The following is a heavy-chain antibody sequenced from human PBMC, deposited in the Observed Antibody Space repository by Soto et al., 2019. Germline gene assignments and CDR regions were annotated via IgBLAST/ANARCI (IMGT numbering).Heavy chain of an antibody. Sequence: GGSLRLSCAASGFPFSSYAMSWVRQAPGKGLEWVSAISVSGGSTYYADSVKGRFTISRDNSKNTLYLQMNSLRAEDTAVYYCAKYHYGVYYDYGMDVWGQGSTVTV. D-gene: IGHD4-17*01. CDR3: AKYHYGVYYDYGMDV. J-gene: IGHJ6*02. CDR1: GFPFSSYA. CDR2: ISVSGGST. V-gene: IGHV3-23*01.